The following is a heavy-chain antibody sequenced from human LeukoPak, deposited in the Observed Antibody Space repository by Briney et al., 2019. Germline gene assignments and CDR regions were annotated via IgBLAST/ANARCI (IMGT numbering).Heavy chain of an antibody. CDR1: GGSFSGYY. V-gene: IGHV4-34*01. Sequence: PSETLSLTCAVYGGSFSGYYWSWIRQPPGKGLEWIGEINHSGSTNYNPSLKSRVTISVDTSKNQFSLKLSSVTAADTAVYYCARAKRKRLFDYWGQGTLVTVSS. CDR3: ARAKRKRLFDY. J-gene: IGHJ4*02. D-gene: IGHD1-14*01. CDR2: INHSGST.